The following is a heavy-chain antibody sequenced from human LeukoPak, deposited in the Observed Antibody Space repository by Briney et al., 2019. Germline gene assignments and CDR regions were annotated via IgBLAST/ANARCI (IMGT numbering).Heavy chain of an antibody. CDR2: IYYNGST. J-gene: IGHJ6*02. CDR1: GGSISRFY. CDR3: ARDFRVGTYYEIPYGMDV. V-gene: IGHV4-59*01. Sequence: SEPLSLTCTVSGGSISRFYWSWIRQPPGKGLEWIGYIYYNGSTNYNPSLKSRVTISVDTSKNQFSLKLTSVTAADTAVYYCARDFRVGTYYEIPYGMDVWGQGTTVTVSS. D-gene: IGHD3-3*01.